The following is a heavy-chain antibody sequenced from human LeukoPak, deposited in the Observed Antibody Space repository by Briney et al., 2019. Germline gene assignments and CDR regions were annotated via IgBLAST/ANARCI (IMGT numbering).Heavy chain of an antibody. CDR3: AKEFRQMTNFDY. Sequence: PGTSLRLSCAASGFTFSSYGMHWVRQAPGKGLEWVAVISYDGSNKYYADSVKGRFAISRDKSKSTLNLQMNSLRAEDTAVYYCAKEFRQMTNFDYWGQGTLVIVSS. V-gene: IGHV3-30*18. J-gene: IGHJ4*02. D-gene: IGHD5-24*01. CDR2: ISYDGSNK. CDR1: GFTFSSYG.